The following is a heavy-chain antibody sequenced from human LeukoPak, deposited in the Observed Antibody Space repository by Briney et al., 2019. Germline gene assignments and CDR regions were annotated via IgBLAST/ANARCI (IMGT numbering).Heavy chain of an antibody. D-gene: IGHD4-17*01. CDR1: GYTFTGYY. J-gene: IGHJ4*02. V-gene: IGHV1-2*02. Sequence: ASVTVSCKASGYTFTGYYMHWVRQAPGQGLEWMGWINPNSGGTNYAQKFQGRVTMTRDTSISTAYMELSRLRSDDTAVYYCARGGYGDAYYFDYWGQGTLVTVSS. CDR3: ARGGYGDAYYFDY. CDR2: INPNSGGT.